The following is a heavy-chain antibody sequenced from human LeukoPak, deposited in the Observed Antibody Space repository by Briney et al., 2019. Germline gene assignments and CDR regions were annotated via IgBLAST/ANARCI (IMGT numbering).Heavy chain of an antibody. CDR3: ARGENDSSGYNY. Sequence: GGSLRLSCAASGFTFSSYGMHWVRQAPGKGLEWVAVIWYDGSDKYYADSVKGRFTISRDNSKNTLYLQMNSLRAEDTAVYYCARGENDSSGYNYWGQGTLVTVSS. V-gene: IGHV3-33*08. J-gene: IGHJ4*02. D-gene: IGHD3-22*01. CDR2: IWYDGSDK. CDR1: GFTFSSYG.